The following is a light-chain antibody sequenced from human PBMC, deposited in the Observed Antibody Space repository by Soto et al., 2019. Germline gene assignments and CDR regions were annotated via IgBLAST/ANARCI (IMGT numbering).Light chain of an antibody. CDR3: QQRSNWPPFT. Sequence: EIVLTQSPATLSLSPGERATLSCRASQSVSSYLAWYQQKPVQAPRLLIYDASNRATGIPARFSGSGSGTDFTRTISSLEPEDFALYYCQQRSNWPPFTFGPGTKVDIK. V-gene: IGKV3-11*01. CDR1: QSVSSY. CDR2: DAS. J-gene: IGKJ3*01.